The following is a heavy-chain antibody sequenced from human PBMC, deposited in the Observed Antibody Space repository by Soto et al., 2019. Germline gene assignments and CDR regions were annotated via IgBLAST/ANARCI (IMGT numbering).Heavy chain of an antibody. J-gene: IGHJ4*02. CDR3: ARAINSAYDY. CDR1: GLTLSSRW. Sequence: EVQLVESGGGLVQPGESLRLSCAASGLTLSSRWMGWVRQAPGTGLEWVATINQDGTERFYVESMKGRSTISRDTAQNSLYLEVHSLRAEDTALYYCARAINSAYDYWGRGALVTVSS. D-gene: IGHD2-21*01. CDR2: INQDGTER. V-gene: IGHV3-7*05.